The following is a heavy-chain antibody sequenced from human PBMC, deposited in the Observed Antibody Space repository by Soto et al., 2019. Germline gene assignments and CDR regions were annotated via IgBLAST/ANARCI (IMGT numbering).Heavy chain of an antibody. J-gene: IGHJ5*02. V-gene: IGHV1-3*01. CDR3: ARDQGYFDSGGYYFP. CDR2: INAGNGNT. D-gene: IGHD3-22*01. CDR1: GYTFTTYA. Sequence: QVQLVQSGAEVKKPGASVKVSCKASGYTFTTYALHWVRQAPGQRLEWMGWINAGNGNTKYSQKFQARVTITRDTSVSTTSMELSSLTSEDTAVYYCARDQGYFDSGGYYFPWGQGTLVTVSS.